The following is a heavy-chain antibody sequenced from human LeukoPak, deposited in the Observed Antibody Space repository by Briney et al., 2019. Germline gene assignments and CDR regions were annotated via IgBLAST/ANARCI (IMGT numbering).Heavy chain of an antibody. J-gene: IGHJ4*02. CDR3: AKSEDNYDINYFDY. D-gene: IGHD3-22*01. CDR1: GGTFSSYA. Sequence: GSSVKVSCKASGGTFSSYAISWVRQAPGQGLEWMGGIIPIFGTANYAQKFQGRVTITADESTSTAYMELSSLRSEDTAVYYCAKSEDNYDINYFDYWGQGTLVTVSS. CDR2: IIPIFGTA. V-gene: IGHV1-69*01.